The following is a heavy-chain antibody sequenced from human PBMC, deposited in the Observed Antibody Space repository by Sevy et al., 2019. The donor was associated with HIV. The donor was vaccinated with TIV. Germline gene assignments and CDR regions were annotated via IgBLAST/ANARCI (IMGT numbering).Heavy chain of an antibody. CDR1: GFTFSSYA. V-gene: IGHV3-30-3*01. CDR3: ARVYGGPYDFWRGYMDV. Sequence: GGSLRLSCAASGFTFSSYAMHWVRQAPGKGLEWVAVISYDGSNKYYADSVKGRFTISRDNSKNTLYLQMNSLRAEDTAVYYCARVYGGPYDFWRGYMDVWGKGTTVTVSS. J-gene: IGHJ6*03. D-gene: IGHD3-3*01. CDR2: ISYDGSNK.